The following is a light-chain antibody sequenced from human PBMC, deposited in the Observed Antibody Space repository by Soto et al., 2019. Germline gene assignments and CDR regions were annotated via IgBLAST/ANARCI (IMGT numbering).Light chain of an antibody. J-gene: IGLJ2*01. V-gene: IGLV2-14*01. CDR3: SSYTSSHTWV. CDR1: SSDVGGYNY. Sequence: QSALTQPASVSGSPGQSITISCTGTSSDVGGYNYVSWYQQHPGKAPKLMIYEVSSRPSGVSNRFSGSKSGNTASLTISGLQADDEADYYCSSYTSSHTWVFGGGTKLTVL. CDR2: EVS.